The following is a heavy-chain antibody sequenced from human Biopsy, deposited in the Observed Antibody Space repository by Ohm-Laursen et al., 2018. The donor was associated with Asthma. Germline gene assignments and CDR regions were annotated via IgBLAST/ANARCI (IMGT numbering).Heavy chain of an antibody. J-gene: IGHJ4*02. CDR3: ARGRYRGYDFDY. Sequence: SVKVSCKSSGYTFTYFSIYWVRQAPGQGLEWLGRINTNTGNPTYAQAYTGRFVFSLDTSVSTAYLRISSLKADDTAVYYCARGRYRGYDFDYWGQGSLVTVSS. CDR2: INTNTGNP. V-gene: IGHV7-4-1*02. D-gene: IGHD5-12*01. CDR1: GYTFTYFS.